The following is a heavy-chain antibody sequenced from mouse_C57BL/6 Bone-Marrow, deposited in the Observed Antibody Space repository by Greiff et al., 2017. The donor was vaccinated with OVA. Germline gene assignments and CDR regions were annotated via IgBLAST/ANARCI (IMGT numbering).Heavy chain of an antibody. CDR1: GFSLTSYG. V-gene: IGHV2-2*01. D-gene: IGHD1-1*01. J-gene: IGHJ1*03. CDR2: IWSGGST. CDR3: AKRVIHYYGISLYWYFDV. Sequence: QVQLQQSGPGLVQPSQSLSITCTVSGFSLTSYGVHWVRQSPGKGLEWLGVIWSGGSTDYNAAFILRLSISKDNSKSKTFFKMNSLQADDTSIYYCAKRVIHYYGISLYWYFDVWGTGTTVTVSS.